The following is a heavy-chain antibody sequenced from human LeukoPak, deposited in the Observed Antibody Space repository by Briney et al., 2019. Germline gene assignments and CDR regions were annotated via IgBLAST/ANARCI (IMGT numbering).Heavy chain of an antibody. D-gene: IGHD3-16*02. J-gene: IGHJ4*02. CDR2: IYYSGST. Sequence: SQTLSLTCTVSGGSISGGGYYWSWIRQHPGKGLEWIGYIYYSGSTYYNPSLKSRVTISVDTSKNQFSLKLSSVTAADTAVYYCASTPYDYVWGSYRYALYFDYWGQGTLVTVSS. V-gene: IGHV4-31*03. CDR3: ASTPYDYVWGSYRYALYFDY. CDR1: GGSISGGGYY.